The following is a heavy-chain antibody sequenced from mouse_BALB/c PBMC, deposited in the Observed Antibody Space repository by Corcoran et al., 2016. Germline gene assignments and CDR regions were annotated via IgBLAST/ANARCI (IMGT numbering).Heavy chain of an antibody. D-gene: IGHD1-1*02. CDR2: ILPGSGST. CDR1: GYTFSSYW. J-gene: IGHJ4*01. CDR3: ARRVGNYYAMDY. V-gene: IGHV1-9*01. Sequence: QVQLQQSGAELMKPGASVKISCKATGYTFSSYWIEWVKQRPGHGLEWIGEILPGSGSTNYNEKFKGKATFTADTSSNTAYMQLSSLTSEDSAVYYCARRVGNYYAMDYWGQGTSVTVSS.